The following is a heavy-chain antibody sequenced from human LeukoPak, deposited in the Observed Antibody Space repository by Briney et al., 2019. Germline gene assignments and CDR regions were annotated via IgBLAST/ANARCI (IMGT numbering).Heavy chain of an antibody. D-gene: IGHD2-8*01. CDR2: FEPEEGET. Sequence: ASVKVSCKVSGDSLNELSIHWVRQAPEKGLEWMGGFEPEEGETLHAEKFEGRVNMTEDTSTGTAYLELSSLRSEDMGVYYCATESGASVMGGLDIWGQGILVTVSS. J-gene: IGHJ5*02. V-gene: IGHV1-24*01. CDR3: ATESGASVMGGLDI. CDR1: GDSLNELS.